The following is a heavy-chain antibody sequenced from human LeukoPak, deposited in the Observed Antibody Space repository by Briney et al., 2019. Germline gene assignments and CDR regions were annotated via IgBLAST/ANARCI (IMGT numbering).Heavy chain of an antibody. D-gene: IGHD6-13*01. CDR3: ARAAADSQTEYFQH. V-gene: IGHV1-18*01. CDR1: GYTFTSYG. CDR2: ISAYNGNT. Sequence: ASVKVSCKASGYTFTSYGISWVRQAPGQGLEWMGWISAYNGNTNYAQKLQGRVTMTTDTSTSTAYMELRSLRSDDTAVYYCARAAADSQTEYFQHWGQGTLVTVPS. J-gene: IGHJ1*01.